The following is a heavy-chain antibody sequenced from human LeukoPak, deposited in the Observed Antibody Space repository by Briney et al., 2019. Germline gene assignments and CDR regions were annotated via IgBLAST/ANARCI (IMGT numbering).Heavy chain of an antibody. V-gene: IGHV4-59*08. CDR3: ARHPARYSYGSNFDY. J-gene: IGHJ4*02. Sequence: SETLSLTCTVSGGSINGYYWSWIRQPPGKGLEWIGYIYYSGSTKYNPSLKSRVTISVDTSKNQFSLKLSSVTAADTAVYYCARHPARYSYGSNFDYWGQGTLVTVSS. D-gene: IGHD5-18*01. CDR1: GGSINGYY. CDR2: IYYSGST.